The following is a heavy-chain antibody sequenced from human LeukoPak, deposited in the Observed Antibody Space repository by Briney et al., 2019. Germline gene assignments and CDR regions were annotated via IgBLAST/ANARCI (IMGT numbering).Heavy chain of an antibody. CDR1: GFTLTNAW. J-gene: IGHJ5*02. CDR3: ARDQGRPP. V-gene: IGHV3-48*01. Sequence: GGSLRLSCAASGFTLTNAWMNWVRQAPGKGLEWVSYISSSSSTIYYADSVKGRFTISRDNAKNSLYLQMNSLRAEDTAVYYCARDQGRPPWGQGTLVTVSS. CDR2: ISSSSSTI.